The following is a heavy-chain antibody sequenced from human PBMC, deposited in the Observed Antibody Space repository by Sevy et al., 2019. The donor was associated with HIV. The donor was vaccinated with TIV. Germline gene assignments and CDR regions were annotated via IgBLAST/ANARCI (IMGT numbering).Heavy chain of an antibody. D-gene: IGHD3-9*01. CDR2: ISAYNGNT. Sequence: ASVKVSCKASGYTFTSYGSSWVRQAPGQGLEWMGWISAYNGNTNYAQTLQGRVTMTTDTSTSTAYMELRSLRSDDTAVYYCARDPTNYDILTGYYSDAFDIWGQGTMVTVSS. J-gene: IGHJ3*02. CDR3: ARDPTNYDILTGYYSDAFDI. CDR1: GYTFTSYG. V-gene: IGHV1-18*01.